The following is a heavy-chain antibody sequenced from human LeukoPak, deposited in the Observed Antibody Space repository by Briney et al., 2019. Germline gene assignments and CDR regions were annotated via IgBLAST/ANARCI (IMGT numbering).Heavy chain of an antibody. D-gene: IGHD3-22*01. CDR1: GGTFSSYA. J-gene: IGHJ5*02. Sequence: SVKVSCKASGGTFSSYAISWVRQAPGQGLEWMGGIIPIFGTANYAQKFQGRVTVTADESTSTAYMELSSLRSEDTAVYYCARMADYYERGFDPWGQGTLVTVSS. CDR2: IIPIFGTA. V-gene: IGHV1-69*01. CDR3: ARMADYYERGFDP.